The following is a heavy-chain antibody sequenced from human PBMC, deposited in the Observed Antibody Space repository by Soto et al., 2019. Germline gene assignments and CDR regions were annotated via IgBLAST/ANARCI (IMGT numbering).Heavy chain of an antibody. J-gene: IGHJ6*02. V-gene: IGHV3-30-3*01. Sequence: QVQLVESGGGVVQPGRSLRLSCAASGFTFSSYAMHWVRQAPGKGLEWVAVISYDGSNKYYADSVKGRFTISRDNSKNTWYLQMNTLRAEDTAVYYCARDRLRYNWNDFPYYYYGMDVWGQGNTVTVSS. CDR2: ISYDGSNK. D-gene: IGHD1-1*01. CDR1: GFTFSSYA. CDR3: ARDRLRYNWNDFPYYYYGMDV.